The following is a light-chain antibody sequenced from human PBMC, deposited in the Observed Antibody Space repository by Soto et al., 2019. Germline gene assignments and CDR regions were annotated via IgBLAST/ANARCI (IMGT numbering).Light chain of an antibody. V-gene: IGLV2-11*01. J-gene: IGLJ1*01. CDR1: SSDVAIYNY. Sequence: QSVLAQPRSVSGSPGQSVTISCTGTSSDVAIYNYISWYQQHPGEAPKLMIHDVSERPSGVPDRFSGSKSGNTASLTISVLQAEDEADYYCCSYAGSYTFARNVFGTGTNVTVL. CDR2: DVS. CDR3: CSYAGSYTFARNV.